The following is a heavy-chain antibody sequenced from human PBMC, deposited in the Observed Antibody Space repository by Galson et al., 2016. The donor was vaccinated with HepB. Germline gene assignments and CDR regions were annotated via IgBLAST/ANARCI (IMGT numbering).Heavy chain of an antibody. CDR2: IYHSGST. V-gene: IGHV4-31*03. J-gene: IGHJ4*02. D-gene: IGHD3-10*01. CDR1: GGSISSRGYY. Sequence: TLSLTCTVSGGSISSRGYYWSWIRQHPGKGLEWIGYIYHSGSTYYNPSLKSRVSISVDTSKNQFSLRLSSVTAADTAVYYCARDRSSGSGNFGYWGQGTLVTVSS. CDR3: ARDRSSGSGNFGY.